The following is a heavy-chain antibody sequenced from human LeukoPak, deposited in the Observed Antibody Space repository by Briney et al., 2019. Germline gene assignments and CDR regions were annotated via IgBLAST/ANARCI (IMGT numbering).Heavy chain of an antibody. D-gene: IGHD6-13*01. Sequence: ASVKVSCKASGYTFTSYYMHWVRQAPGQGLEWMGIINPSGGSTSYAQKFQGRVTMTRDTSTSTVYMELSSLRSEDTAVYYCARVSPAAAGNQQNWFDPWGQGTLVTVSS. V-gene: IGHV1-46*01. CDR1: GYTFTSYY. J-gene: IGHJ5*02. CDR2: INPSGGST. CDR3: ARVSPAAAGNQQNWFDP.